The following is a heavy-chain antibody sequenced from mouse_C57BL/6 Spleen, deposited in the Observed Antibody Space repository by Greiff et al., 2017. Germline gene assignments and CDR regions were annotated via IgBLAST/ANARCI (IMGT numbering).Heavy chain of an antibody. Sequence: QVQLQQSGAELVKPGASVKISCKASGSAVSSYWLTWVKQRPGKGLEWIGQIYPGDGDTNYNGKFKGKATLTEDKSSSADYMQLSSLTSEDSAVYCSARGSYDDDERYYLDYGGQGNTLTV. CDR2: IYPGDGDT. J-gene: IGHJ2*01. CDR3: ARGSYDDDERYYLDY. D-gene: IGHD2-3*01. CDR1: GSAVSSYW. V-gene: IGHV1-80*01.